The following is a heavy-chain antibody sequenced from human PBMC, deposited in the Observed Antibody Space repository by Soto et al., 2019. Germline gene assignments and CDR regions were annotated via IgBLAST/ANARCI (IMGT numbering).Heavy chain of an antibody. Sequence: EVQLLESGGGLVQPGGSLRLSCAAPGFTFSNYAMNWVRQAPGKGLGWVSVISGSGGSTYYADSVKGRFTISRDNSKNTLYLQMNSLRGEDTAVYYRARRSSGWYFDYWGQGTLVTVSS. V-gene: IGHV3-23*01. CDR1: GFTFSNYA. J-gene: IGHJ4*02. CDR2: ISGSGGST. CDR3: ARRSSGWYFDY. D-gene: IGHD6-19*01.